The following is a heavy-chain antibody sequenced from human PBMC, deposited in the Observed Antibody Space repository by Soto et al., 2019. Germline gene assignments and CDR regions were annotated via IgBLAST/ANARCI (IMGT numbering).Heavy chain of an antibody. CDR3: ARLAWGCSSTSCYAFDI. CDR2: FYYTGST. D-gene: IGHD2-2*01. J-gene: IGHJ3*02. V-gene: IGHV4-59*08. CDR1: GGSISNYY. Sequence: SETLSLTCTVSGGSISNYYWSWIRQPPGKGLEWIGYFYYTGSTNYNPSLKSRITISVDTSKNQFSLKLSSVTAADTAVYYCARLAWGCSSTSCYAFDIWGQGTMVTVSS.